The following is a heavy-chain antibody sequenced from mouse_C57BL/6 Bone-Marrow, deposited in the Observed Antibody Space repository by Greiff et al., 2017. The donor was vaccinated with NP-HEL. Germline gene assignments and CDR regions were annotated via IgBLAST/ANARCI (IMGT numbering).Heavy chain of an antibody. V-gene: IGHV1-82*01. Sequence: QVQLKQSGPELVKPGASVKISCKASGYAFSSSWMNWVKQRPGKGLEWIGRIYPGDGDTNYNGKFKGKATLTADKSSSTAYMQLSSLTSEDSAVYFCARGGFTTVTLDYWGQGTSVTVSS. D-gene: IGHD1-1*01. CDR1: GYAFSSSW. CDR2: IYPGDGDT. J-gene: IGHJ4*01. CDR3: ARGGFTTVTLDY.